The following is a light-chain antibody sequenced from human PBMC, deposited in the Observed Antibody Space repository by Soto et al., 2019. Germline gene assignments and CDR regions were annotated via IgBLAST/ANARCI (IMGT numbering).Light chain of an antibody. CDR1: QSISTY. J-gene: IGKJ1*01. V-gene: IGKV1-39*01. CDR2: AAS. CDR3: HQSYSNPWT. Sequence: DIQMTQSPSSLSASVGDRVTITCRASQSISTYLNWYQQKLGAAPKLVIYAASNLHSGVPSRFSGSGSGTDFTLTISSLQPEDFATYYCHQSYSNPWTFGQGTKVDNK.